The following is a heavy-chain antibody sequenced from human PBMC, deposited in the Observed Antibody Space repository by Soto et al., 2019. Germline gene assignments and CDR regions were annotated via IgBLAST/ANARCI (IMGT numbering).Heavy chain of an antibody. J-gene: IGHJ4*02. CDR2: ISGSGSAI. Sequence: GGSLRLSCAASGFTFSSYEMNWVRQAPGKGLEWFSYISGSGSAIYYADSVKGRFTISRDNAKNSLYLQMNSLRAEDTAVYYCARVRYSAYGGYYFDYWGQGTLVTVSA. CDR3: ARVRYSAYGGYYFDY. D-gene: IGHD5-12*01. V-gene: IGHV3-48*03. CDR1: GFTFSSYE.